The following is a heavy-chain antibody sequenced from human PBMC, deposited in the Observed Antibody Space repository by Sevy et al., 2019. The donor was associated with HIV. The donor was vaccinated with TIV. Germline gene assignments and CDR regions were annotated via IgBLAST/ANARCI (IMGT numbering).Heavy chain of an antibody. Sequence: GGSLRLSCAASGFTFSSYAMNWVRQAPGKGLEWVAVISYDGSNKYYADSVKGRFTISRDNSKNTLYLQMTSLRAEDTAVYYCARDQYYDSSGSPYFDYWGQGTLVTVSS. J-gene: IGHJ4*02. CDR2: ISYDGSNK. CDR3: ARDQYYDSSGSPYFDY. CDR1: GFTFSSYA. D-gene: IGHD3-22*01. V-gene: IGHV3-30-3*01.